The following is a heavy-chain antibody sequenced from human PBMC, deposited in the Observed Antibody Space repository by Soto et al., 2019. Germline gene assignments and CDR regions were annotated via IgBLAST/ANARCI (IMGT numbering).Heavy chain of an antibody. CDR3: AREEITGYLDY. J-gene: IGHJ4*02. CDR2: IGSSGSPI. V-gene: IGHV3-48*03. D-gene: IGHD1-20*01. Sequence: GGSLRLSCAASGFTFNNYEMNWVRQAPGKGLEWVSYIGSSGSPISYSDSVKGRFTISRDNAQHSLYLQMNSLRAEDTAIYFCAREEITGYLDYWGQGTLVTVSS. CDR1: GFTFNNYE.